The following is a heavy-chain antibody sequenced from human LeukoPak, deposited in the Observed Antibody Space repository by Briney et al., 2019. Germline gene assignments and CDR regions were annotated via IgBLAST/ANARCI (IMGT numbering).Heavy chain of an antibody. Sequence: GGSLRLSCAASGFTFSNYAMTWVRLAPGKGLEWASAVDGSGGTTYYADSVKGRFTISRDYSKNTLNLQMNSLRAEDTAVYYCAKVRGSGWYFDYWGQGTLVTVSS. V-gene: IGHV3-23*01. D-gene: IGHD6-19*01. CDR1: GFTFSNYA. J-gene: IGHJ4*02. CDR2: VDGSGGTT. CDR3: AKVRGSGWYFDY.